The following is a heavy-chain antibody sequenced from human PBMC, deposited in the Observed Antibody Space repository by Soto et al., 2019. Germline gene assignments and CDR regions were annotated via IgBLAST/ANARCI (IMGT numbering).Heavy chain of an antibody. CDR1: GFTFSSYE. Sequence: GGSLRLSCAASGFTFSSYEMNWVRQAPGKGLEWVSYISSSGSTIYYADSVKGRFTISRDNAKNSLYLQMNSLRAEDTAVYYCAREGSGWPYYYGMDVWGQGTTVTVSS. D-gene: IGHD6-19*01. J-gene: IGHJ6*02. V-gene: IGHV3-48*03. CDR2: ISSSGSTI. CDR3: AREGSGWPYYYGMDV.